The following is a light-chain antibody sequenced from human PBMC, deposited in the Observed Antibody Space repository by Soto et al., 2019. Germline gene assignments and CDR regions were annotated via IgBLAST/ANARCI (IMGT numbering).Light chain of an antibody. V-gene: IGKV3-20*01. CDR1: QSISRSD. CDR3: QQYANSPIT. Sequence: EIVLTQSPGTVSLSPGESATLSCRASQSISRSDLAWYQHRPGQSPRLLIYATSSRATGIPDRFTGGGAGTGFALTISRLEPEDFAVYYCQQYANSPITFGQGTRLEI. J-gene: IGKJ5*01. CDR2: ATS.